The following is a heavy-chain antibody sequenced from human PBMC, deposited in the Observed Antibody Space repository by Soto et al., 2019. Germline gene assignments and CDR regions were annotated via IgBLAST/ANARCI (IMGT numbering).Heavy chain of an antibody. CDR2: ISSGSSYI. V-gene: IGHV3-21*01. J-gene: IGHJ4*02. CDR1: GFTFSSYS. CDR3: ARDRGGIAAAGQDY. Sequence: VQLVESGGGLVKPGGSLRLSCVASGFTFSSYSMNWVRQAPGKGLEWVSSISSGSSYIYYTDSVKGRFTISRDNAANSLYLQMNSLRAEDTAVYYCARDRGGIAAAGQDYWGQGTLVTVS. D-gene: IGHD6-13*01.